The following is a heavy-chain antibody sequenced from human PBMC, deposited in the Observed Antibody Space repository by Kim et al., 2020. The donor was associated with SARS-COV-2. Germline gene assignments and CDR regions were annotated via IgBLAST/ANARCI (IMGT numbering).Heavy chain of an antibody. CDR3: AKAFYYGSGSRPYYYYGRDV. Sequence: GGSLRLSCAASGFTFSSYAMSWVRQAPGKGLEWVSAISGSGGSTYYADSVKGRFTISRDNSKNTLYLQMNSLRAEDTAVYYCAKAFYYGSGSRPYYYYGRDVWGQGTTVTVSS. D-gene: IGHD3-10*01. CDR1: GFTFSSYA. J-gene: IGHJ6*02. V-gene: IGHV3-23*01. CDR2: ISGSGGST.